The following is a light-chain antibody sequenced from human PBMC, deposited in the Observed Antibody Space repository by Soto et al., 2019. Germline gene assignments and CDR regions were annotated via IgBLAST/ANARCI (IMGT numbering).Light chain of an antibody. J-gene: IGKJ4*01. CDR2: KAS. CDR3: QETFINPRT. V-gene: IGKV1-5*03. CDR1: QSISSW. Sequence: IQMTQSPSSLSASVXXRFTITCRASQSISSWLAWYQQKPGKAPKLLIYKASSLESGVPSRFGGSGSGTDFTLTISILQPEDFATYYCQETFINPRTFGGGAKVDI.